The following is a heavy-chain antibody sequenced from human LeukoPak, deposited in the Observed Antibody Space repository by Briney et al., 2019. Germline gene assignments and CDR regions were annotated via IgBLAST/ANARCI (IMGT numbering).Heavy chain of an antibody. D-gene: IGHD3-22*01. CDR1: GGSISSYY. CDR3: ARRYYYDSSGYYDY. CDR2: IYYSGST. Sequence: SETLSLTCTVSGGSISSYYWGWIRQPPGKGLEWIGYIYYSGSTNYNPSLKSRVTISVDTSKNQFSLKLSSVTAADTAVYYCARRYYYDSSGYYDYWGQGTLVTVSS. J-gene: IGHJ4*02. V-gene: IGHV4-59*08.